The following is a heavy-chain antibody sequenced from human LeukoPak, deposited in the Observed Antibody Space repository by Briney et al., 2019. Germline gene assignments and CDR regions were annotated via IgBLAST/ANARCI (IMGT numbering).Heavy chain of an antibody. J-gene: IGHJ6*03. D-gene: IGHD1-26*01. CDR3: ARVGATHYYYYYYMDV. CDR1: GYTFTSYG. Sequence: GASVKVSCKASGYTFTSYGSSWVRHAPGQRLGWMGWISAYNGNTNYTQKLQGRVTMTTDTSTSTTYMEMRSLRSDDTAVYYCARVGATHYYYYYYMDVWGKGTTNTVSS. V-gene: IGHV1-18*01. CDR2: ISAYNGNT.